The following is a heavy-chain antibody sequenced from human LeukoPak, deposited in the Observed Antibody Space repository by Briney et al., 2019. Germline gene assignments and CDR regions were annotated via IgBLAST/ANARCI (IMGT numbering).Heavy chain of an antibody. V-gene: IGHV3-30*09. CDR3: ARGAYYYED. D-gene: IGHD3-22*01. CDR2: ISYDGSNT. J-gene: IGHJ4*02. CDR1: GFTFSNYA. Sequence: GSLRLSCAASGFTFSNYAMHWVRQAPGKGLEWVAVISYDGSNTYSADSVKGRFAISRDNSKNTLYLQMNSLRAEDTAVYYCARGAYYYEDWGQGTLVTVSS.